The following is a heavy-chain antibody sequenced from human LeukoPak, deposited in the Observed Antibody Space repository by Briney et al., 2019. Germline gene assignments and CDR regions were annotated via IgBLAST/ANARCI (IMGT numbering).Heavy chain of an antibody. CDR3: ARVYGDYVDY. CDR2: IYTSGST. CDR1: GGSISSGSYY. J-gene: IGHJ4*02. D-gene: IGHD4-17*01. Sequence: SQTLSLTCTVSGGSISSGSYYWSWIRQPAGKGLEWIGRIYTSGSTNYNSSLKSRVTISVDTSKNQFSLKLSSVTAADTAVYYCARVYGDYVDYWGQGTLVTVSS. V-gene: IGHV4-61*02.